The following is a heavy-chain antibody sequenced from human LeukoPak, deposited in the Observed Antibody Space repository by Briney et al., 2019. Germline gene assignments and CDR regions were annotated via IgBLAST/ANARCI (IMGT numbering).Heavy chain of an antibody. D-gene: IGHD3-3*01. V-gene: IGHV1-2*02. J-gene: IGHJ4*02. Sequence: ASVKVSCKASGYTFTGYYMHWVRQAPGQGLEWMGWINPNSGGTNYAQKFQGRVTMTRDTSISTAYMELSRLRSDDTAVYYCATTKTPQGILEWLVYWGQGTLVTVSP. CDR2: INPNSGGT. CDR3: ATTKTPQGILEWLVY. CDR1: GYTFTGYY.